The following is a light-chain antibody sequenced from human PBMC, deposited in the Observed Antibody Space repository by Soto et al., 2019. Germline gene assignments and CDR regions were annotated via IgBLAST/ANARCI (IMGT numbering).Light chain of an antibody. CDR2: KAS. V-gene: IGKV1-5*03. CDR3: QQYDSYSFT. Sequence: DIQMTQSPATLSASVGDRVTITCRASQSISSWLAWYQQKPGNAPKLLIYKASSLESGVPSRFSGSGSGTEFTLTISSLQPDDFAAYYCQQYDSYSFTFGPGTKVEIK. J-gene: IGKJ3*01. CDR1: QSISSW.